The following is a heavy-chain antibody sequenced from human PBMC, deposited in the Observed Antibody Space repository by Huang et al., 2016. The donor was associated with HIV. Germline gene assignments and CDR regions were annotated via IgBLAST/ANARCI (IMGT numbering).Heavy chain of an antibody. V-gene: IGHV1-46*01. CDR2: SNPSGAST. J-gene: IGHJ4*02. D-gene: IGHD3-10*01. CDR1: GYTFTTYH. Sequence: QVQLVQSGAEVKKPGASVKISCKASGYTFTTYHMHWVRQDPGQGLEWMGMSNPSGASTRYAQTVQGRVTMTSDTSTSTVYMELSSLTPEDTAVYYCARALLLFGLGSPLDFWGQGSLVTVSS. CDR3: ARALLLFGLGSPLDF.